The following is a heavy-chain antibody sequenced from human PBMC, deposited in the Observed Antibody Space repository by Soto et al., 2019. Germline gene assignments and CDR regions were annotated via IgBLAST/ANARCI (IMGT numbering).Heavy chain of an antibody. CDR1: GYTFTSYA. J-gene: IGHJ6*02. CDR3: ERIRQNWISIYYSGMDV. Sequence: ASVKVSCKASGYTFTSYAMHWVRQAAGQRLEWMGWINAGNGNTKYSQKFQGRVTITRDKSASTAYMELSSLRSEDTAAYYCERIRQNWISIYYSGMDVWRHGPTATVSS. D-gene: IGHD1-1*01. CDR2: INAGNGNT. V-gene: IGHV1-3*01.